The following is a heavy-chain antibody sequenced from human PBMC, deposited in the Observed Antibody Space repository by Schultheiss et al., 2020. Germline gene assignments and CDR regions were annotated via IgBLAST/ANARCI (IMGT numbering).Heavy chain of an antibody. V-gene: IGHV4-34*01. D-gene: IGHD3-3*02. Sequence: SQTLSLTCAVYGGSFSGYYWSWIRQPPGKGLEWIGEINHSGSTNYNPSLKSRVTISVDTSKNQLSLKLSSVTAADTAVYYCARISRPVKVIDYWGQGTLVTVSS. CDR2: INHSGST. CDR1: GGSFSGYY. J-gene: IGHJ4*02. CDR3: ARISRPVKVIDY.